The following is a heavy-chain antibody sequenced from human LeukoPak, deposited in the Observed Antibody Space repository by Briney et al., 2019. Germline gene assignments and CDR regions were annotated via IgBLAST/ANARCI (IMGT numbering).Heavy chain of an antibody. CDR3: ARIPDYYYYGMDV. Sequence: GGSLRLSCAASGFTFSSYAMSWVRQAAGKGLEWVSAISGSGGSTYYADSVKGRFTISRDNSKNTLYLQMNSLRAEDTAVYYCARIPDYYYYGMDVWGQGTTVTVSS. CDR1: GFTFSSYA. D-gene: IGHD2-2*02. J-gene: IGHJ6*02. CDR2: ISGSGGST. V-gene: IGHV3-23*01.